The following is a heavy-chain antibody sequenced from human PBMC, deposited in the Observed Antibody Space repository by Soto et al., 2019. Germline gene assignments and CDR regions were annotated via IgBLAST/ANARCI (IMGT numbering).Heavy chain of an antibody. V-gene: IGHV3-21*01. J-gene: IGHJ6*02. CDR3: ARDPAADGYSGMDV. CDR2: ISSTSSHI. Sequence: EVQLVESGGGLVKPGGSLRLSCVASEFSFSTYNMNWVRQAPGKGLEWVSFISSTSSHIHYADSVKGRFTISRDNAKNSLYLQMNSLRAEDTAVYYCARDPAADGYSGMDVWGQGTTVTVSS. CDR1: EFSFSTYN. D-gene: IGHD6-13*01.